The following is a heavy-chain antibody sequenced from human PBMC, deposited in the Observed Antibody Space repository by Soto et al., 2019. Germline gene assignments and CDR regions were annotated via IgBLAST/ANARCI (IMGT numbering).Heavy chain of an antibody. CDR3: AKSGPTNYFDF. CDR1: GFTFITYA. Sequence: VSLRLSCAASGFTFITYAMSWVRQAPGKGLEWVSTISGGGRFSYYADSVKGRFTISRDDSKTILFLQVNSLRAEDSAVYYCAKSGPTNYFDFWGKGSLVTVSS. CDR2: ISGGGRFS. D-gene: IGHD1-26*01. V-gene: IGHV3-23*01. J-gene: IGHJ4*02.